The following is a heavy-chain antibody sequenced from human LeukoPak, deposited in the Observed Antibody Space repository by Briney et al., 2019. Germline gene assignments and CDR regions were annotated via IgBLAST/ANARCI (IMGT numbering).Heavy chain of an antibody. CDR2: IYHSGST. J-gene: IGHJ4*02. D-gene: IGHD1-26*01. Sequence: SETLSLTCTVSGYSISSGYYWGWIRPPPGKGLEWIGSIYHSGSTYYNPSLKSRVTISVDTSKNQFSLKLSSVTAADTAVYYCALNSGSYYRIYWGQGTLVTVSS. CDR3: ALNSGSYYRIY. V-gene: IGHV4-38-2*02. CDR1: GYSISSGYY.